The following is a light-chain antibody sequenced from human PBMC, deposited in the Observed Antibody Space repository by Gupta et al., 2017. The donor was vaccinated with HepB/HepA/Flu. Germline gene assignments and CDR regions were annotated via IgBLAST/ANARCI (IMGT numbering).Light chain of an antibody. CDR1: QSVLYSSNNKNY. Sequence: DIVMTQSPDSLAVSLGERATINCKSSQSVLYSSNNKNYLAWYQQKPGQPPTLLFYWASTRESGVPDRFSGRGSGTDFTLTISSLQAEDVAVYYCQQYYTSPCSFGQGTKLEIK. J-gene: IGKJ2*04. CDR2: WAS. V-gene: IGKV4-1*01. CDR3: QQYYTSPCS.